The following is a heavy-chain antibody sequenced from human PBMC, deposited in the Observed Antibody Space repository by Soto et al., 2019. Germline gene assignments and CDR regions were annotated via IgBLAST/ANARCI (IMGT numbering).Heavy chain of an antibody. CDR3: ARDRGPSSGYYPYWFDP. V-gene: IGHV1-69*12. Sequence: QVQLVQSGAEVKKPGSSVKVSCKASGGTFSSYAITWVRQAPGQGLEWMGGIIPIFGTANYAQKFQGRVTITAXXSXSXXYRELSSLRSEDTAVYYCARDRGPSSGYYPYWFDPWGQGTLVTVSS. J-gene: IGHJ5*02. CDR2: IIPIFGTA. D-gene: IGHD3-22*01. CDR1: GGTFSSYA.